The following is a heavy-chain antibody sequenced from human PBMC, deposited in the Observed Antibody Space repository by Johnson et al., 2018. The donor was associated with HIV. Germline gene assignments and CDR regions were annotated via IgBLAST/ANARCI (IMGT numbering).Heavy chain of an antibody. CDR3: ARVGYHDAFDI. D-gene: IGHD3-10*01. J-gene: IGHJ3*02. CDR1: GFTFSSYG. V-gene: IGHV3-30*03. Sequence: HVQLVESGGGVVQPGRSLRLSCAISGFTFSSYGMHWVRQAPGKGRFTISRENAKNSLYLQMNSLRAGDTAVYYCARVGYHDAFDIWGQGTMVTVSS.